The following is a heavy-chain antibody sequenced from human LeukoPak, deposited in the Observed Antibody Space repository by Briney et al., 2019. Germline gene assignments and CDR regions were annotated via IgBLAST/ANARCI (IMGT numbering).Heavy chain of an antibody. J-gene: IGHJ4*02. Sequence: SETLSLTCSVSGGSISSYYWNWIRQTPGKGLEWIGYISYSGGPNYNPSHKSRVTISVDTSKNQFSLKLTSVTAADTAVYYCAREYYGSSGYYNDYWGQGALVTVSS. CDR2: ISYSGGP. CDR1: GGSISSYY. D-gene: IGHD3-22*01. V-gene: IGHV4-59*01. CDR3: AREYYGSSGYYNDY.